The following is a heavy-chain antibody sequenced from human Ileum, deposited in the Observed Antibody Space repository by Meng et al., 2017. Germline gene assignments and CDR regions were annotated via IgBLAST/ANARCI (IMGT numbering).Heavy chain of an antibody. D-gene: IGHD3-10*01. CDR1: GFTLSNYE. CDR3: ARERSSGRPHYYNYGLDV. Sequence: GESLKISCSAFGFTLSNYEMNWVRQAPGKGLELISYISSSGSSMSYADPVKGRFTISRDNAKNSLYLKMNSLRGEDTAVYYCARERSSGRPHYYNYGLDVWGQGTMVTVSS. V-gene: IGHV3-48*03. J-gene: IGHJ6*02. CDR2: ISSSGSSM.